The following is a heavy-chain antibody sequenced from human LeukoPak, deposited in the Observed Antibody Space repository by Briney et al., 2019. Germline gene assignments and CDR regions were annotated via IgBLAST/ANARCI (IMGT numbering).Heavy chain of an antibody. V-gene: IGHV3-23*01. CDR2: ISGSGGVT. CDR1: GLTFSSHA. D-gene: IGHD6-19*01. CDR3: AKGVPGSGWYSGFDAFDI. Sequence: GGSLRLSCVGSGLTFSSHAMSWVRQAPGKGLEWVSGISGSGGVTYYADSVKGRFSISRDNSKNTVFLQMNSLRVEDTALYYCAKGVPGSGWYSGFDAFDIWGQGTMVTVSS. J-gene: IGHJ3*02.